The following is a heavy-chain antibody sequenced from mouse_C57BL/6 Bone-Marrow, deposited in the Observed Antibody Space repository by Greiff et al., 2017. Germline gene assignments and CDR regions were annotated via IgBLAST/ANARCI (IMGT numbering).Heavy chain of an antibody. V-gene: IGHV5-6*01. CDR1: GFTFSSYG. D-gene: IGHD2-3*01. J-gene: IGHJ3*01. CDR2: ISSGGSYT. CDR3: ARHGMVPRAWFAY. Sequence: EVQRVESGGDLVKPGGSLKLSCAASGFTFSSYGMSWVRQTPDKRLEWVPTISSGGSYTYYPDSVKGRFTIARDNAKNTLYLQMSSLKSEDTAMYYCARHGMVPRAWFAYWGQGTLVTVSA.